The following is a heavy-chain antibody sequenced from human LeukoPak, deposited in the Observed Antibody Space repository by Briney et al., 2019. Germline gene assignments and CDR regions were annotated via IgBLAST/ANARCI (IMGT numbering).Heavy chain of an antibody. CDR2: INSDGSST. J-gene: IGHJ4*02. D-gene: IGHD2/OR15-2a*01. Sequence: GGSLRLSCAASGFTFSGYWMHWVRQAPGKGLVWVSRINSDGSSTTYADSVKGRFTISRDNAKNMLYLQMNSLRAEDTAMYYCARAIGLDFDFWGQGTLVTVSS. V-gene: IGHV3-74*01. CDR3: ARAIGLDFDF. CDR1: GFTFSGYW.